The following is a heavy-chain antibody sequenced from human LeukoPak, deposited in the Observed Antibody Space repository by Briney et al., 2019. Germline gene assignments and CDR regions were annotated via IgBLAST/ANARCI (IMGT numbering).Heavy chain of an antibody. CDR3: ARQVTDCGGNSGAFDI. CDR1: GGSISSSSYY. CDR2: IYYSGNT. V-gene: IGHV4-39*01. Sequence: SETLSLTCTVSGGSISSSSYYWGWIRQPPGKGLEWIGSIYYSGNTYYNPSLKSRVTISVDTSKNQFSLKLRSVTAADAAVYYCARQVTDCGGNSGAFDIWGQGTMVTVSS. D-gene: IGHD4-23*01. J-gene: IGHJ3*02.